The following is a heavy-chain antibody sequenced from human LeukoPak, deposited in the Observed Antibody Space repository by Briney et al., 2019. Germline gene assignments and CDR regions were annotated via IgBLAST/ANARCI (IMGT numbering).Heavy chain of an antibody. J-gene: IGHJ3*02. CDR3: ASLESMAGTHGLDI. CDR1: GYSFTTYW. Sequence: ESLNISCKGSGYSFTTYWIGWVRQMPGKGLEWMGIIYVGDSDTRYSPSFQGQVTISADKSISTAYLQWSSLKASDTAMYYCASLESMAGTHGLDIWGQGTMVTVSS. D-gene: IGHD6-19*01. CDR2: IYVGDSDT. V-gene: IGHV5-51*01.